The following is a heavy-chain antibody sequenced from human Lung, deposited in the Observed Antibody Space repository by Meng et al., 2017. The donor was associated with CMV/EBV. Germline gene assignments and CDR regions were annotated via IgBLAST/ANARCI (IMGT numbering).Heavy chain of an antibody. CDR1: GFIFDDYA. J-gene: IGHJ1*01. D-gene: IGHD1-26*01. CDR3: VKGGEYTGSYYGGLIGYFDH. V-gene: IGHV3-9*01. CDR2: ISWNSGTI. Sequence: GGSLRLSCAASGFIFDDYAMHWVRQAPGKGLEWVSGISWNSGTIVYADSVKGRFTISRDNAKNSLYLQMNSLRAEDTALYYCVKGGEYTGSYYGGLIGYFDHWGQGTXVTVSS.